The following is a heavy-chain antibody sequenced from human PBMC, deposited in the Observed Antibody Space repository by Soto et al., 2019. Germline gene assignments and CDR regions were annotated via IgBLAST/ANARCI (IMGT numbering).Heavy chain of an antibody. CDR1: GYTFTNYY. V-gene: IGHV1-2*02. D-gene: IGHD3-16*01. CDR2: MNPRSGGT. J-gene: IGHJ5*02. Sequence: ASVKVSCKASGYTFTNYYMHWVRQAPGQGLEWMGWMNPRSGGTKYAQAFQDRVTMTRDASISTAYMEGTSLRHGDTAVYFCARSDDNSSYPLDLWRPGTLVTV. CDR3: ARSDDNSSYPLDL.